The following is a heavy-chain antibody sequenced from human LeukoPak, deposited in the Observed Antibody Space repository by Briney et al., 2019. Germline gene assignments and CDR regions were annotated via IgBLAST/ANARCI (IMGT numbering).Heavy chain of an antibody. V-gene: IGHV3-48*03. CDR2: ISTSGSTI. D-gene: IGHD4-17*01. Sequence: QSGGSLRLSCAASGFTFSSDEMNWVRQTPGKGLEWVSYISTSGSTIYYADSVKGRFTISRDNAKNSLYLQMNSLRAEDTAVYYCARDRGPTTETRSYYMDVWGKGTTVTVSS. J-gene: IGHJ6*03. CDR1: GFTFSSDE. CDR3: ARDRGPTTETRSYYMDV.